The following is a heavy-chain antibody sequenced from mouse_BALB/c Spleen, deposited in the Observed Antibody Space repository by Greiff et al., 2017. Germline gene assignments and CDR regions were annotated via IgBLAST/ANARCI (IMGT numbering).Heavy chain of an antibody. J-gene: IGHJ4*01. Sequence: VKLEESGPGLVAPSQSLSITCTVSGFSLTSYGVHWVRQPPGKGLEWLGVIWAGGSTNYNSALMSRLSISKDNSKSQVFLKMNSLQTDDTAMYYCARAIYGRAMDYWGQGTSVTVSS. D-gene: IGHD1-1*01. CDR1: GFSLTSYG. V-gene: IGHV2-9*02. CDR3: ARAIYGRAMDY. CDR2: IWAGGST.